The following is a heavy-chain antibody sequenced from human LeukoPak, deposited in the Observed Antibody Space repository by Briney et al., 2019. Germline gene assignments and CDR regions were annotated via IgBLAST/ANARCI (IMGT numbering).Heavy chain of an antibody. CDR1: GFAFSTYS. D-gene: IGHD2-15*01. CDR2: ISSTSSYI. CDR3: ARVLGGSGFFDY. J-gene: IGHJ4*02. Sequence: GGSLRLSCAASGFAFSTYSIIWVRQAPGKGLEWVSSISSTSSYIYYADSVKGRFTIFRDNAKNSLHLQMNSLSAEDTAVYYCARVLGGSGFFDYWGQGTLVTVSS. V-gene: IGHV3-21*01.